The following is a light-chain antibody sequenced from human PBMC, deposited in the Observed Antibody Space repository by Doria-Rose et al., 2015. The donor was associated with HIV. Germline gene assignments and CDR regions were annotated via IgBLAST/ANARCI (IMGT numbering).Light chain of an antibody. J-gene: IGKJ5*01. CDR3: QQYGTSRGT. Sequence: TQSPGTLSLSPGERATLSCRASQRVKSSYLAWYQQKPGQAPRLLIYAASNSATGIPDRFSCSASWTDFTLTISRLEPEDVAVYYCQQYGTSRGTFGQGTRLEIK. CDR2: AAS. CDR1: QRVKSSY. V-gene: IGKV3-20*01.